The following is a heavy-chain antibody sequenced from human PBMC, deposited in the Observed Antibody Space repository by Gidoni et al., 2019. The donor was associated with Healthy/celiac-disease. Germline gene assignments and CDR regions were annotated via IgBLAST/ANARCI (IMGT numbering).Heavy chain of an antibody. CDR2: IYYSGST. CDR3: ARGPTVDGSSGYLDY. J-gene: IGHJ4*02. V-gene: IGHV4-30-4*07. Sequence: QVQLQESGPGLVKPSHTLSLTCAVSGGSISSGGYSWSWIRQPPGKGLEWIGYIYYSGSTYYNPSLKSRVTISVDTSKNQFSLKLSSVTAADTAVYYCARGPTVDGSSGYLDYWGQGTLVTVSS. CDR1: GGSISSGGYS. D-gene: IGHD3-22*01.